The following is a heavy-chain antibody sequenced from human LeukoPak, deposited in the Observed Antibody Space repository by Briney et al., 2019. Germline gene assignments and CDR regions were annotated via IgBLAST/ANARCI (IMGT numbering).Heavy chain of an antibody. D-gene: IGHD2-2*01. CDR3: ARTRVPAAHPDY. J-gene: IGHJ4*02. CDR1: GGSFSGYY. CDR2: INHSGST. Sequence: SETLSLTCAVYGGSFSGYYWSWIRQPPGKGLEWIGEINHSGSTNYNPSLKSRVTISVDTSKNQFSLKLRSVTALDTAVYYCARTRVPAAHPDYWGQGILVTVSS. V-gene: IGHV4-34*01.